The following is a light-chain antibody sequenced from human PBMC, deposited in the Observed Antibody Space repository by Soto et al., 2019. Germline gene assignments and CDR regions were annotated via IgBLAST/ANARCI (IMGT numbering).Light chain of an antibody. CDR1: SSDIGTYNV. Sequence: QSVLTQPASVSGSPGQSITISCTGTSSDIGTYNVVSWYQQHPGKAPKVMIYEATKRPSGVSNRFSGSKSGNAASLTISGLQAEDEADYYCFSFTTTSTHVFGTGTKVTVL. CDR2: EAT. J-gene: IGLJ1*01. V-gene: IGLV2-14*02. CDR3: FSFTTTSTHV.